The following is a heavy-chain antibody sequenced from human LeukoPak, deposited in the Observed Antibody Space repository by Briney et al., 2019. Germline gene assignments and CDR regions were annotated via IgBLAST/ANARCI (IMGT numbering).Heavy chain of an antibody. CDR2: IDSSSNII. J-gene: IGHJ3*02. Sequence: PGGSLRLSCAASGFIFSGYSMNWVRQAPGKGLEWVSYIDSSSNIIHYADSVKGRFTISRDNAKNSLYLQMNSLGAEDTALYYCAKGGSSSWYEDAFDIWGQGTMVTVSS. D-gene: IGHD6-13*01. V-gene: IGHV3-48*04. CDR1: GFIFSGYS. CDR3: AKGGSSSWYEDAFDI.